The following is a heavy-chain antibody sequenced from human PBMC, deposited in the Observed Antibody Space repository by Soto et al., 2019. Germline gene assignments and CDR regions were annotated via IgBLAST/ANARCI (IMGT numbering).Heavy chain of an antibody. CDR1: GGSISSGGYS. Sequence: SETLSLTCAVSGGSISSGGYSWSWIRQPPGKGLEWIGYIYHSGSTYYNPSLKSRVTISVDRSKNQFSLKLSSVTAADTAVYYCARTKMGRSSTSCYAGCTEYFQHWGQGTLVTVSS. D-gene: IGHD2-2*01. J-gene: IGHJ1*01. CDR3: ARTKMGRSSTSCYAGCTEYFQH. CDR2: IYHSGST. V-gene: IGHV4-30-2*01.